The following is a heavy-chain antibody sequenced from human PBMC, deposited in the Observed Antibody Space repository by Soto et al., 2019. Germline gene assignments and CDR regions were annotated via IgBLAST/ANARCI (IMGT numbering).Heavy chain of an antibody. J-gene: IGHJ4*02. CDR1: GFTFSSYA. Sequence: GGSLRLSCAASGFTFSSYAMHWVRQAPGKGLEWVAVISYDGSNKYYADSVKGRFTISRDNSKNTLYLQMNSLRAEDTAVYYCARDPGYWGQGTLVTVSS. CDR2: ISYDGSNK. V-gene: IGHV3-30-3*01. CDR3: ARDPGY.